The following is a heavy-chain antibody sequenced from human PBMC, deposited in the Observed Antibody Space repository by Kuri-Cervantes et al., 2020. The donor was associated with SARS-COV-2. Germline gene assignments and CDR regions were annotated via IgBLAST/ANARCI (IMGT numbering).Heavy chain of an antibody. CDR1: GFTFSSYA. J-gene: IGHJ3*02. D-gene: IGHD3-3*01. CDR3: ARALHDFWSGYSDAFDI. Sequence: GESLKISGAASGFTFSSYAMHWVRQAPGKGLEWVAVISYDGSNKYYADSVKGRFTISRDNSKNTLYLQMNSLRAEDTAVYYCARALHDFWSGYSDAFDIWGQGTMVTVSS. V-gene: IGHV3-30*04. CDR2: ISYDGSNK.